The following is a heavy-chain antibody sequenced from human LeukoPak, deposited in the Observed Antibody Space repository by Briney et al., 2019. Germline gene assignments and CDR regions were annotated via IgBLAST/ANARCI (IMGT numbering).Heavy chain of an antibody. D-gene: IGHD3-10*01. V-gene: IGHV4-34*01. Sequence: PSETLSLTCAVYGGSFSGYYWSWIRQPPGKGLEWIGEINHSGGTNYNPSLKSRVPISVDTSKNQFSLKLSSVTAADTAVYYCARALVRGVIRGYFDYWGQGTLVTVSS. CDR2: INHSGGT. CDR1: GGSFSGYY. J-gene: IGHJ4*02. CDR3: ARALVRGVIRGYFDY.